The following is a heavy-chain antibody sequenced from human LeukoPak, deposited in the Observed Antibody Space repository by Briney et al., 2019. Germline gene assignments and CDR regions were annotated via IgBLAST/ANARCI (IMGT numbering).Heavy chain of an antibody. J-gene: IGHJ4*02. V-gene: IGHV3-20*01. CDR1: GFTFDDYG. Sequence: GGSLRLSCAASGFTFDDYGMSWVRQAPGKGLEWVSGINWNGGSTGYADSVKGRFTISRDNAKNSLYLQMNSLRAEDTALYHCARVRGYYDSSGLYYPHYFDYWGQGTLVTVSS. CDR3: ARVRGYYDSSGLYYPHYFDY. CDR2: INWNGGST. D-gene: IGHD3-22*01.